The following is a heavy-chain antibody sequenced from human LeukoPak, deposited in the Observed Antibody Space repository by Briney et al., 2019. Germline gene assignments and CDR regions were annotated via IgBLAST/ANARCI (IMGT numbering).Heavy chain of an antibody. V-gene: IGHV1-2*02. CDR3: ASFPSTVTSFDY. D-gene: IGHD4-17*01. CDR1: GYTFTGYY. CDR2: INPNSGGA. Sequence: ASVKVSCKASGYTFTGYYMHWVRQAPGQGLEWMGWINPNSGGANYAQKFQGRVTMTRDTSISTAYMELSRLRSDDTAVYYCASFPSTVTSFDYWGQGTLVTVSS. J-gene: IGHJ4*02.